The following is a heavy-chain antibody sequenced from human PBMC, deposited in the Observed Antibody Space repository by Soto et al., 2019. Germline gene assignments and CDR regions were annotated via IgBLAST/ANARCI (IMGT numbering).Heavy chain of an antibody. CDR2: INGGNGHT. Sequence: ASVKVSCKASGYTFSTYALHWVRQAPGQGLEWMGWINGGNGHTRYSQKFKDRVTISRDTPASTAYMELSGLRSEDTAVYYCGGGKGTEENYYYYGMDVWGQGTTVTVSS. J-gene: IGHJ6*02. V-gene: IGHV1-3*01. CDR1: GYTFSTYA. CDR3: GGGKGTEENYYYYGMDV.